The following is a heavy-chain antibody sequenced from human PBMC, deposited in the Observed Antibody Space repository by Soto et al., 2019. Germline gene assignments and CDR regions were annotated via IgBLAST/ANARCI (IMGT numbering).Heavy chain of an antibody. V-gene: IGHV4-59*01. CDR2: IYYSGST. J-gene: IGHJ6*02. CDR3: ARDQPYSSSWGDMKLTTLGGRYYYYGMDV. Sequence: SETLSLTCTVSGGSISSYYWSWIRQPPGKGLEWIGYIYYSGSTNYNPSLKSRVTISVDTSKNQFSLKLSSVTAADTAVYYCARDQPYSSSWGDMKLTTLGGRYYYYGMDVWGQGTTVTVSS. D-gene: IGHD6-13*01. CDR1: GGSISSYY.